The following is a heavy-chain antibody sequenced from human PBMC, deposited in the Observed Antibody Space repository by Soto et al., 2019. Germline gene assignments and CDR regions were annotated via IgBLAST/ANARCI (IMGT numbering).Heavy chain of an antibody. CDR2: IYSGGST. CDR3: HGYGY. V-gene: IGHV3-53*01. CDR1: GFSVTANY. D-gene: IGHD5-12*01. Sequence: EVQVVESGGGLIQPGGSLRLSCEVSGFSVTANYMSWVRQAPGKGLEWVSVIYSGGSTYYIDSVKGRFSISRDISKNTLYRQMNGLRAEDTAVYYCHGYGYWGQGTIVTVSS. J-gene: IGHJ4*02.